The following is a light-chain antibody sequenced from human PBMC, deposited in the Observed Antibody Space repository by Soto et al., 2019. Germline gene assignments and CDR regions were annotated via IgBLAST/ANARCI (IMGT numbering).Light chain of an antibody. CDR2: GAS. CDR1: QTVGGRY. V-gene: IGKV3-20*01. Sequence: EIVLTQSAATLSLSPGERATLSCRASQTVGGRYLAWFQQKPGQTPRLLIYGASTWAAGVPDRFSGSGSGTDFSLTIDRLEPEDFVVYYCLQYVSSPWTFGQGTKVEV. CDR3: LQYVSSPWT. J-gene: IGKJ1*01.